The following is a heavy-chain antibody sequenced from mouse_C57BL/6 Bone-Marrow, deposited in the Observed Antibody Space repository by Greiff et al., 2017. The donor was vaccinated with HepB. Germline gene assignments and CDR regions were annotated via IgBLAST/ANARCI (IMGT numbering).Heavy chain of an antibody. D-gene: IGHD1-1*01. Sequence: QVQLQQPGAELVMPGASVKLSCKASGYTFTSYWMHWVKQRPGQGLEWIGEIDPSDSYTNYNQKFKGKSTLTVDKSSSTAYMQLSSLTSDDSAVYYCARSYYGSSLMDYWGQGTSVTVSS. CDR1: GYTFTSYW. J-gene: IGHJ4*01. CDR3: ARSYYGSSLMDY. V-gene: IGHV1-69*01. CDR2: IDPSDSYT.